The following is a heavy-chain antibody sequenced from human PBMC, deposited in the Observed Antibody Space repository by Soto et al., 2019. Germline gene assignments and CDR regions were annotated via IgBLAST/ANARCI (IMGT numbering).Heavy chain of an antibody. CDR3: AKDVSGWSAGESPFPVDH. CDR1: GFSFDDYA. J-gene: IGHJ4*02. D-gene: IGHD3-10*01. V-gene: IGHV3-9*01. Sequence: DVHLVESGGGLVQPGRSLRLSCGASGFSFDDYAMHWVRQAPGKGLEWVASIGWNSVNRDYADSVKGRFTISRDNAKNSLYFQRNSMRAEDTALYYCAKDVSGWSAGESPFPVDHWGQGPLVTVSS. CDR2: IGWNSVNR.